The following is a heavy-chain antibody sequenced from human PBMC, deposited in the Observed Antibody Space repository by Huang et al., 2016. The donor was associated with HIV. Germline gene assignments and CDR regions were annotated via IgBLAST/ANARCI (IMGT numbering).Heavy chain of an antibody. Sequence: EVQLVESGGGLVKPGGSLSLSCAASGFTFKDAWMSGVRQTPGKGWWWVGIIKTKEDGGTTDYAAPVKGRVSMSRDDSKNTCYLQMNSLKSEDTAVYYCTTWARTSAGGNWGQGTLVSVSS. J-gene: IGHJ4*02. CDR2: IKTKEDGGTT. V-gene: IGHV3-15*01. D-gene: IGHD6-25*01. CDR3: TTWARTSAGGN. CDR1: GFTFKDAW.